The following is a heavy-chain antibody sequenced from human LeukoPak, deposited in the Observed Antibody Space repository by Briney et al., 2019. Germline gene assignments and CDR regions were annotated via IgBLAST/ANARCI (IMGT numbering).Heavy chain of an antibody. D-gene: IGHD6-19*01. CDR1: GGSISSGSYY. CDR2: IYTSEST. V-gene: IGHV4-61*02. CDR3: ARAPEYSSGWYRRDWFDP. Sequence: TSSETLSLTCTVSGGSISSGSYYWSWIRQPAGKGLEWIGRIYTSESTNYNPSLKSRVTISVDTSKNQFSLKLSSVTAADTAVYYCARAPEYSSGWYRRDWFDPWGQGTLVTVSS. J-gene: IGHJ5*02.